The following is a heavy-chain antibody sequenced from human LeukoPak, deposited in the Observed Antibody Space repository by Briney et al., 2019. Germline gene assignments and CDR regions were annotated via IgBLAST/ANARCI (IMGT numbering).Heavy chain of an antibody. J-gene: IGHJ3*02. CDR3: ARVGQWRNYNAFDI. Sequence: GASVKVSCKPSGYTFTSYDINWVRQATGQGLEWMGWMNPNSGNTGYAQKFQGRVTMTRNTSISTAYMELSSLRSEDTAVYYCARVGQWRNYNAFDIWGQGTMVTVSS. CDR2: MNPNSGNT. D-gene: IGHD1-7*01. CDR1: GYTFTSYD. V-gene: IGHV1-8*01.